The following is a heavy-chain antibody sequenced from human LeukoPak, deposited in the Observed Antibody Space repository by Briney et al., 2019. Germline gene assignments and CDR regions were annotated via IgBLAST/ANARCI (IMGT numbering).Heavy chain of an antibody. D-gene: IGHD1-26*01. CDR2: ISNDGSNE. J-gene: IGHJ4*02. CDR1: GFTFSSYG. Sequence: GRSLRLSCAASGFTFSSYGMHWVRQAPGKGPEWVAVISNDGSNEYYADSVKGRFTISRDNSRKTLYLQMNSLRAEDTAVYYCAKDLGSESLWGQGTLVTVSS. CDR3: AKDLGSESL. V-gene: IGHV3-30*18.